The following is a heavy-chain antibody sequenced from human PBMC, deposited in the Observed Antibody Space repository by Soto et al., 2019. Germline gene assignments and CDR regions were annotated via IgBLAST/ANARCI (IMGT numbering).Heavy chain of an antibody. J-gene: IGHJ6*04. CDR2: ISWNSGSI. CDR3: AKALLGWPPCGMDV. D-gene: IGHD2-21*01. V-gene: IGHV3-9*01. CDR1: GFTFDDYA. Sequence: DVQLVESGGGLVQPGRSLRLSCAASGFTFDDYAMHWVRQAPGKGLEWVSGISWNSGSIGYADSVKGRFTISRDNAKNSLYLQLSSLRAQATAVYYCAKALLGWPPCGMDVWGEGTTVTVSS.